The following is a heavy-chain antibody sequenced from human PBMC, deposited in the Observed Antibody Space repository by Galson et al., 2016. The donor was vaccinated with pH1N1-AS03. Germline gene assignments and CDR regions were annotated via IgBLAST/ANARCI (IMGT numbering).Heavy chain of an antibody. CDR2: INTDGSST. D-gene: IGHD3-16*01. CDR3: ARGGDDYIWGSYSGDY. J-gene: IGHJ4*02. V-gene: IGHV3-74*01. CDR1: GFSIRTYW. Sequence: SLRLSCAGSGFSIRTYWMHWVRQVPGKGLVWVSRINTDGSSTNYADSVKGRFTISRDNAKNTLYLQMNRLRADDTAVYYCARGGDDYIWGSYSGDYWGQGILVTVSS.